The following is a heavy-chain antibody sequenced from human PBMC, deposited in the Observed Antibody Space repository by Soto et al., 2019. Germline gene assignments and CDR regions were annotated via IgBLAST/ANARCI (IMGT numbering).Heavy chain of an antibody. CDR1: GGSISSSSYS. CDR3: ARLKTEDAAAGIFDY. J-gene: IGHJ4*02. V-gene: IGHV4-39*01. Sequence: QLQLQESGPGLVKPSETLSLTCTVSGGSISSSSYSWGWIRQPPGKGLEWIGSIYYSGSTYYNPSLKSRVTISVDTSKNQFSLKLSSVTAADTAVYYCARLKTEDAAAGIFDYWGQGTLVTVSS. CDR2: IYYSGST. D-gene: IGHD6-13*01.